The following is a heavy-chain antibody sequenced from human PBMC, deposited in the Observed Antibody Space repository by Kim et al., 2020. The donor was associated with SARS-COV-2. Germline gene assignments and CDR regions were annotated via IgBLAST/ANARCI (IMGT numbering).Heavy chain of an antibody. V-gene: IGHV7-4-1*02. CDR2: INTNTGNP. Sequence: ASVKVSCKASGYTFTSHAMNWVRQAPGQGLGWMGWINTNTGNPTYAQDFTGRFVFSLDTSVSAAYLQISSLKAEDTAVYYCARGLYSGTWNYGMDVWGQGTAVTVSS. CDR1: GYTFTSHA. J-gene: IGHJ6*02. CDR3: ARGLYSGTWNYGMDV. D-gene: IGHD6-13*01.